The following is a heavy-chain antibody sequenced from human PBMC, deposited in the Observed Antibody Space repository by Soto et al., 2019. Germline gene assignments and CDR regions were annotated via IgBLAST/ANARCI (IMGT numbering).Heavy chain of an antibody. V-gene: IGHV4-59*01. CDR1: GGAISFYX. CDR2: SYSSGST. Sequence: SETLSLTCTVSGGAISFYXXNWIRQSPGKGLEWIGYSYSSGSTNYNPSLKSRVTISVDTPKNQFSLQLTYVTAADTAVYYCARGDSTTPGDSFDIWGQGTMVTVSS. CDR3: ARGDSTTPGDSFDI. J-gene: IGHJ3*02. D-gene: IGHD6-13*01.